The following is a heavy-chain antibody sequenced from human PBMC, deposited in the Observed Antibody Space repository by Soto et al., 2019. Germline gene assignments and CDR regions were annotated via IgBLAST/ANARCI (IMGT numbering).Heavy chain of an antibody. V-gene: IGHV3-30-3*01. CDR2: ISYDGSNK. J-gene: IGHJ4*02. D-gene: IGHD5-18*01. Sequence: GGSLRLSCAASGFTFSSYAMHWVRQSPGKGLEWVAVISYDGSNKYYADSVKGRFTISRDNSRNTLYLQMNSLRAEDTAVYYCARRLRNRTPDDTASDYWGQGTLVTV. CDR1: GFTFSSYA. CDR3: ARRLRNRTPDDTASDY.